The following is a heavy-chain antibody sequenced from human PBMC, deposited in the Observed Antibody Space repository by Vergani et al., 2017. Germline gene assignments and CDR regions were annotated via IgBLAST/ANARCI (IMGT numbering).Heavy chain of an antibody. V-gene: IGHV5-51*01. D-gene: IGHD2-21*01. Sequence: EVQLVQSGTEVKKPGESLNISCKGSRYTFSEYWIAWVRHMPGKGLEWMGIIYAGNSDTKYNPSFEGRVTTSVDRSTNTAYLQWRSLEASDTAIYYCTRHVPCGDGACLHFDHWGQGTQVTVSS. J-gene: IGHJ4*02. CDR2: IYAGNSDT. CDR1: RYTFSEYW. CDR3: TRHVPCGDGACLHFDH.